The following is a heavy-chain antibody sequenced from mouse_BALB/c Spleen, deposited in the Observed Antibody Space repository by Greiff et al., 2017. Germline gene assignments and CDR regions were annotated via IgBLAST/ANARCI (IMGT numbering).Heavy chain of an antibody. Sequence: VQLKQSGPELVKPGASVKMSCTASGYTFTSYVMHWVKQKPGQGLEWIGYINPYNDGTKYNEKFKGKATLTSDKSSSTAYMELSSLTSEDSAVYYCAKGAHYGYDGFAYWGQGTLVTVSA. V-gene: IGHV1-14*01. CDR3: AKGAHYGYDGFAY. CDR1: GYTFTSYV. CDR2: INPYNDGT. D-gene: IGHD2-2*01. J-gene: IGHJ3*01.